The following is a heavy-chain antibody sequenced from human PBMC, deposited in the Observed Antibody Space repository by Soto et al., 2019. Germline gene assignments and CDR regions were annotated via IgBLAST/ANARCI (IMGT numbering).Heavy chain of an antibody. V-gene: IGHV3-23*01. D-gene: IGHD3-22*01. Sequence: EVQLLESGGGLVQPGGSLRLSCAASGFTSSNYAMSWVRQAPGRGLEWVSGISGSGDLTYYADSVKGRFTISRDNSENMVYLQVHSRRAEDAAVYYCAKDRTITMIVVAHAFDIWGQGTMVTVSS. J-gene: IGHJ3*02. CDR3: AKDRTITMIVVAHAFDI. CDR1: GFTSSNYA. CDR2: ISGSGDLT.